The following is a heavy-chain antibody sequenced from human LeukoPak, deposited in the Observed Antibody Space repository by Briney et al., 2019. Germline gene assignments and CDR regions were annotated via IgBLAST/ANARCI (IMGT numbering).Heavy chain of an antibody. CDR1: GYTFTSYD. J-gene: IGHJ5*02. Sequence: ASVKVSCKASGYTFTSYDINWVRQATGQGLEWMGWMNPNSGNTGYAQKFQGRVTITRNTSITTAYMELSSLRFEDTAVYYCARAALYCSSTSCYLDPWGQGTLVTVSS. CDR2: MNPNSGNT. D-gene: IGHD2-2*01. V-gene: IGHV1-8*01. CDR3: ARAALYCSSTSCYLDP.